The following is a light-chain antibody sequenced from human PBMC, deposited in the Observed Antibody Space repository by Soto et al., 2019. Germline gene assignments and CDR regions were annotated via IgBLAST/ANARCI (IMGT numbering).Light chain of an antibody. CDR2: GAS. Sequence: EIVMTQSPATLSLSPGERATLSCRASQSVTSNYLAWYQQKPGQAPRLLIFGASIRDTGIPDRFSGRGSGTDFTLTISSLQPEDFATYYCQHSYSTPPTFGGGTKVDIK. V-gene: IGKV3-20*01. CDR1: QSVTSNY. J-gene: IGKJ4*01. CDR3: QHSYSTPPT.